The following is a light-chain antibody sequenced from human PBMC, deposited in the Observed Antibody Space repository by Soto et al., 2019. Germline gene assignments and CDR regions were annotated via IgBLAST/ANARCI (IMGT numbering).Light chain of an antibody. CDR1: SSDVGNYNL. J-gene: IGLJ2*01. V-gene: IGLV2-23*01. CDR2: EGS. Sequence: QSALTQPASVSGSPGQSITISCTGTSSDVGNYNLVSWYQQHPGKAPKLIIYEGSKRPLGVSNRFSGSKSGNTASLTISGLQSEDEADYYCCSYADLILFGGGTKLTVL. CDR3: CSYADLIL.